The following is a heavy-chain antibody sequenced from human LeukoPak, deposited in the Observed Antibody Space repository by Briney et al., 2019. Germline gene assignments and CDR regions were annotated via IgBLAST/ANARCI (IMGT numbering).Heavy chain of an antibody. CDR1: GGSISSGSYY. D-gene: IGHD4-17*01. J-gene: IGHJ3*02. CDR3: ARVGDDYGDYGGGNDAFDI. Sequence: PSQTLSPTCTVSGGSISSGSYYWSWIRQPAGKGLEWIGRIYTSGSTNYNPSLKSRVTISVDTSKNQFSLKLSSVTAADTAVYYCARVGDDYGDYGGGNDAFDIWGQGTMVTVSS. CDR2: IYTSGST. V-gene: IGHV4-61*02.